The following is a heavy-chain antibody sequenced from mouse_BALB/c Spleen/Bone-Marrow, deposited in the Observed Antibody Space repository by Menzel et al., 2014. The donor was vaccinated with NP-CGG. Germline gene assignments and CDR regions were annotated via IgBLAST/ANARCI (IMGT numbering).Heavy chain of an antibody. J-gene: IGHJ2*01. Sequence: QVQLQQSGPGLVQPSQSLSITCTVSGFSLTSYGVHWVRQSPGKGLEWLGVIWSGGSTDYNAAFISRLSISKDNSKSQVFFEMNSLQGDDSAIYYCARNRRYDVFDYWGQGTTLTVSS. D-gene: IGHD2-14*01. CDR1: GFSLTSYG. CDR3: ARNRRYDVFDY. V-gene: IGHV2-4-1*01. CDR2: IWSGGST.